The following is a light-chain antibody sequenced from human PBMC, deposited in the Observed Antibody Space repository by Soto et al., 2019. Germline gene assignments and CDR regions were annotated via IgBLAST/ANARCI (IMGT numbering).Light chain of an antibody. Sequence: DIQMTQSPSTLSGSVGDRVTITCQASHDITNFLNWYQQKPGKAPKLLIYDVSKLETGVPSRFSGSGSGTDFTLTTSSLQPEDIATYFCQQYDDLPITFGQGTRLEI. CDR1: HDITNF. CDR3: QQYDDLPIT. J-gene: IGKJ5*01. CDR2: DVS. V-gene: IGKV1-33*01.